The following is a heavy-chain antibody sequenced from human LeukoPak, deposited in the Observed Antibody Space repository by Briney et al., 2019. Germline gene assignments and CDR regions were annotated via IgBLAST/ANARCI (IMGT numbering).Heavy chain of an antibody. CDR2: ISYDGSNK. V-gene: IGHV3-30-3*01. CDR3: ARDRYSSGYYLDY. J-gene: IGHJ4*02. D-gene: IGHD3-22*01. Sequence: QPGGSLRLSCAASGFTFSSYAMHWVRQAPGKGLEWVAVISYDGSNKYYADPVKGRFTISRDNSKNTLYLQMNSLRAEDTAVYYCARDRYSSGYYLDYWGQGTLVTVSS. CDR1: GFTFSSYA.